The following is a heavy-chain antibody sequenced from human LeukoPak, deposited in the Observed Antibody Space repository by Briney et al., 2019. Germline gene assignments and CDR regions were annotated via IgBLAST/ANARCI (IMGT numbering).Heavy chain of an antibody. J-gene: IGHJ4*02. CDR1: GFTFSSYA. Sequence: GGSLRLSCAASGFTFSSYAMSWVRQAPGKGLEWVSAISGSGGSTYYADSVKGRFTISRDNPKNTLYLQMNSLRAEDTAVYYCAKSLDIVVVPAAYFFGYWGQGTLVTVSS. D-gene: IGHD2-2*01. V-gene: IGHV3-23*01. CDR2: ISGSGGST. CDR3: AKSLDIVVVPAAYFFGY.